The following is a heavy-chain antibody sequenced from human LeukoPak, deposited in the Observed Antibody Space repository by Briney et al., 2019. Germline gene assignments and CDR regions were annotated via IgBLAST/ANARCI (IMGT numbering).Heavy chain of an antibody. J-gene: IGHJ4*02. D-gene: IGHD5-12*01. CDR3: AYARVYSAYEPLDY. CDR2: ISGSGGST. Sequence: GGSLRLSCAASGFTFSSYAMSWVRQAPGKGLEWVSAISGSGGSTYYADSVKGRFTISRDNSKNTLYLQMNSLRAEDTAVYYCAYARVYSAYEPLDYWGQGTLVTVSS. V-gene: IGHV3-23*01. CDR1: GFTFSSYA.